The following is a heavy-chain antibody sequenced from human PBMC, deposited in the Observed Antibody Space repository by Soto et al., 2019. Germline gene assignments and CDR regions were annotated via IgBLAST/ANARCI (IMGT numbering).Heavy chain of an antibody. J-gene: IGHJ6*03. D-gene: IGHD6-13*01. CDR3: ATRYSSSWGDYYYYYMDV. Sequence: PGGSLRLSCAASGFTFSSYAMSWVRQAPGKGLEWVSAISGSGGSTYYADSVKGRFTISRDNSKNTLYLQMNSLRAEDTAVYYCATRYSSSWGDYYYYYMDVWGKGTTVTVSS. CDR2: ISGSGGST. V-gene: IGHV3-23*01. CDR1: GFTFSSYA.